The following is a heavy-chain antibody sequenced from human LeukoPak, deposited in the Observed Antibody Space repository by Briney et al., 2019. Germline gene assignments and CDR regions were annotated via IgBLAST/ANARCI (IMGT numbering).Heavy chain of an antibody. D-gene: IGHD2-21*02. J-gene: IGHJ4*02. V-gene: IGHV3-20*03. CDR3: ARDYCGGDCYPFDY. Sequence: GYADSVKGRLTISRDNAKKSVYLEMNSLSDEDTALYYCARDYCGGDCYPFDYWGQGTLVTVSS.